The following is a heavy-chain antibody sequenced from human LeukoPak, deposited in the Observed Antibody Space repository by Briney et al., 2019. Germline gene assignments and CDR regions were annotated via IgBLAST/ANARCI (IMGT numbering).Heavy chain of an antibody. CDR1: GGSFSGYY. CDR2: INHSGST. CDR3: ARLVGWKLALDY. J-gene: IGHJ4*02. Sequence: SETLSLTCAVYGGSFSGYYWSWIRQPPGKGLEWIGEINHSGSTNYNPSLKSRVTISVDTSKNQFSLKLSSVTAADTAVYYCARLVGWKLALDYWGQGTLVTVSS. V-gene: IGHV4-34*01. D-gene: IGHD1-1*01.